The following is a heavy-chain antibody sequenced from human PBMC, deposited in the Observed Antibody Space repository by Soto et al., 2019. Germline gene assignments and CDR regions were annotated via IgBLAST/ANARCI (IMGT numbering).Heavy chain of an antibody. CDR3: TKGGIPRRYNIPKVDFDY. CDR1: GFIFSNYA. V-gene: IGHV3-23*01. D-gene: IGHD1-1*01. Sequence: PGGSLRLSCAASGFIFSNYAMSGVRQAPGRGLEWVSAISGSGATTYYPDSVKGRFTISRDNSKNTLYLQMNDLRADDTAVYYCTKGGIPRRYNIPKVDFDYWGQGSLVTVSS. J-gene: IGHJ4*02. CDR2: ISGSGATT.